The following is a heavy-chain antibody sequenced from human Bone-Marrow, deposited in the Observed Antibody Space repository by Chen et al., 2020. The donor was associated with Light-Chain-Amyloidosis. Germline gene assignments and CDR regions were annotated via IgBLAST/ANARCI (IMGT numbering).Heavy chain of an antibody. CDR2: ITTDGHNT. CDR3: VRAPRPRRRAAPAA. Sequence: EEQLWESGGGLVQPGGSVRLSWSASGFTVSSHTMYWVRHAPGQGLEYSSGITTDGHNTHYADALKVRFTISRDNSKNTLFLPMSSLRRDDTAVYYGVRAPRPRRRAAPAAWG. V-gene: IGHV3-64D*09. D-gene: IGHD2-15*01. J-gene: IGHJ5*01. CDR1: GFTVSSHT.